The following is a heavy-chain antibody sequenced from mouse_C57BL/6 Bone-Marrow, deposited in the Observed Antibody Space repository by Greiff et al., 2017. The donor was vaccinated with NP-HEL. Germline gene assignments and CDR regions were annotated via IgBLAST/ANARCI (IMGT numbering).Heavy chain of an antibody. CDR3: AGRGGWFAD. Sequence: EVKVEESGGGLVHPGGSMKLSCVASGFTFSNYWMHWVRQSPEKGLEWVAQIRLKSDNYATHYAESVNGRFTISRDDSKRSVYLQMNDLRAEDTGIYYCAGRGGWFADWGQGTLVTVSA. J-gene: IGHJ3*01. CDR1: GFTFSNYW. V-gene: IGHV6-3*01. CDR2: IRLKSDNYAT.